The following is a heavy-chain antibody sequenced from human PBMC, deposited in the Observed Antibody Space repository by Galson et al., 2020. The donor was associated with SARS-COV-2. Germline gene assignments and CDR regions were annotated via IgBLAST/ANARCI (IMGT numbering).Heavy chain of an antibody. Sequence: GESLKISCAASGFTFSDYYMSWIRQAPGKGLEWVSYVSSRGSSLYYADFVKGRFTISRDNAKNSMHLQMNSLRAEDTGVYYCAGGDYGKGFEYWGQGTLVTVSS. J-gene: IGHJ4*02. V-gene: IGHV3-11*01. D-gene: IGHD4-17*01. CDR2: VSSRGSSL. CDR1: GFTFSDYY. CDR3: AGGDYGKGFEY.